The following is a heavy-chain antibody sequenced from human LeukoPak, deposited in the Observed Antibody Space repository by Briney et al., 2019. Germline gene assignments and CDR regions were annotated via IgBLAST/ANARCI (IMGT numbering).Heavy chain of an antibody. CDR3: ARAPTYYDFWSGYSPYYYYMDV. V-gene: IGHV1-2*02. CDR2: INSNSGGT. J-gene: IGHJ6*03. Sequence: ASVTVSCKASGYTFTGYYMHWVRQAPGQGLEWMGWINSNSGGTNYAQKFQGRVTMTRDTSISTAYMELSRLRSDDTAVYYCARAPTYYDFWSGYSPYYYYMDVWGKGTTVTVSS. D-gene: IGHD3-3*01. CDR1: GYTFTGYY.